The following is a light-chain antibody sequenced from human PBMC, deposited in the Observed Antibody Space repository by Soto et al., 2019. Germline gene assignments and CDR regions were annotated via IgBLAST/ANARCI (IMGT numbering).Light chain of an antibody. V-gene: IGLV1-40*01. J-gene: IGLJ1*01. CDR2: SDN. CDR3: QSYDSDLTDSYV. Sequence: QSVLTQPPSVSGAPGRTVTISCTGSDSNNGAGFNVHWYQHLPGSAPKLLNYSDNRRPSGGPDRISGSQSGTTASLAISGLQAEDEGDYYCQSYDSDLTDSYVFGTGTKVTVL. CDR1: DSNNGAGFN.